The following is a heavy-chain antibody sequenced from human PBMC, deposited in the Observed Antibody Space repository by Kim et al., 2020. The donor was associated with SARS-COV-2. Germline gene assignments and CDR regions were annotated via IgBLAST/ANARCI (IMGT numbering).Heavy chain of an antibody. J-gene: IGHJ6*02. CDR1: GFTFSSYA. CDR2: ISYDGSNK. Sequence: GGSLRLSCAASGFTFSSYAMHWVRQAPGKGLEWVAVISYDGSNKYYADSVKGRFTISRDNSKNTLYLQMNSLRAEDTAVYYCARGLFIHYGMDVWGQGTTVTVSS. V-gene: IGHV3-30*04. D-gene: IGHD3-16*02. CDR3: ARGLFIHYGMDV.